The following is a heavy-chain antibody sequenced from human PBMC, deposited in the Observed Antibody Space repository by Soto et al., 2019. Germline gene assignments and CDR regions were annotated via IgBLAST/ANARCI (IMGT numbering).Heavy chain of an antibody. J-gene: IGHJ4*02. Sequence: QVQPVQSGAEVKKPGSSVKVSCKASGGTFDSYTFNWVRQAPGQGLEWMGRIIPVRGIINYAQKFLGRITISADKSTSTAYMELSSLTSEDTAVYYCASLGGGYCSDCACYSHFVYWDKGSLVTVSS. CDR2: IIPVRGII. D-gene: IGHD2-15*01. CDR1: GGTFDSYT. CDR3: ASLGGGYCSDCACYSHFVY. V-gene: IGHV1-69*02.